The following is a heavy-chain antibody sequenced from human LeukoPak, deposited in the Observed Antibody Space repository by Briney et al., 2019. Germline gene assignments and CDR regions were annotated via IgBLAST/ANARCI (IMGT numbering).Heavy chain of an antibody. CDR2: LSDDGGNK. J-gene: IGHJ4*02. V-gene: IGHV3-30*03. CDR3: TTVSYAVLSTDCSDGTCSSKF. Sequence: GGSLRLSCAASGFTFSSYGMHWVRQAPGKGLEWVAALSDDGGNKFHPDSVKDRFTVSRDNSKYTLYLQMNSLRAEDTAVYYCTTVSYAVLSTDCSDGTCSSKFWGQGTVVTVSS. D-gene: IGHD2-15*01. CDR1: GFTFSSYG.